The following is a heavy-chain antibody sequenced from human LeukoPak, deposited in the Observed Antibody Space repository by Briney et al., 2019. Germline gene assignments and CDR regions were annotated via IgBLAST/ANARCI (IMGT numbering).Heavy chain of an antibody. J-gene: IGHJ4*02. CDR3: ARVRVGATYFDF. V-gene: IGHV3-11*05. D-gene: IGHD1-26*01. CDR2: ISGTGSYT. Sequence: SGGSLRLSCAASGFTFSDYYMSWIRQAPGKGLEWVSYISGTGSYTNYADSVQGRFTVSRDNAKNSLYLQMNSLRAEDTAIYYCARVRVGATYFDFWGQGTLVTVSS. CDR1: GFTFSDYY.